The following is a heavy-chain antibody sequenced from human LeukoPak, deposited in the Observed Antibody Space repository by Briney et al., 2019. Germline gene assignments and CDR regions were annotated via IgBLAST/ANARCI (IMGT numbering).Heavy chain of an antibody. CDR3: AKDRSSWYYPFDS. D-gene: IGHD3-3*01. V-gene: IGHV3-23*01. J-gene: IGHJ4*02. Sequence: PGGSLRLSCAASGFTFSSYAMSWVRQAPGKGLEWVSVVSGGGHNTYYADSVKGRFTMSRDNSKRTVYLQMNSLRAEHTAVYYCAKDRSSWYYPFDSWGQGTLVTVSS. CDR2: VSGGGHNT. CDR1: GFTFSSYA.